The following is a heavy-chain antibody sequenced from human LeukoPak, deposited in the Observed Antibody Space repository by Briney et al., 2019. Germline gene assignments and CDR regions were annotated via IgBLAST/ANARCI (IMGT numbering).Heavy chain of an antibody. V-gene: IGHV3-30*04. Sequence: GGSLRLSCAASGFTFSSYAMHWVRQAPGKGLEWVAVISYDGGNKYYADSVKGRFTISRDNSKNTLYLQMNSLRAEDTAVYYCAKDRNPSSSWLDYWGQGTLVTVSS. CDR1: GFTFSSYA. J-gene: IGHJ4*02. CDR3: AKDRNPSSSWLDY. D-gene: IGHD6-13*01. CDR2: ISYDGGNK.